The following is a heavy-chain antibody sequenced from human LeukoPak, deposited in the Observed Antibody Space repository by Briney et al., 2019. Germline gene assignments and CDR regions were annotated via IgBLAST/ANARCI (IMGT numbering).Heavy chain of an antibody. J-gene: IGHJ4*02. CDR1: GYTFTSYG. Sequence: ASVKVSCKASGYTFTSYGISWVRQAPGQGLEWMGWISAYNGNTNYAQKLQGRVTMTTDTSTSTAYMELSSLRSEDTAVYYCARDLPSYSSGWYVDYWGQGTLVTVSS. D-gene: IGHD6-19*01. V-gene: IGHV1-18*01. CDR3: ARDLPSYSSGWYVDY. CDR2: ISAYNGNT.